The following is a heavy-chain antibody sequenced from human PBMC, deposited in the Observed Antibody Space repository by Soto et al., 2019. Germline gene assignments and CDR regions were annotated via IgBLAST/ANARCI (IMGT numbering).Heavy chain of an antibody. CDR2: ITSKTYGGTA. V-gene: IGHV3-49*04. CDR3: TRLPPETRGFRSGGSCYPLDY. J-gene: IGHJ4*02. Sequence: GSLRLSCSASGFTFGDYAMIWVRQAPGKGLEWVGYITSKTYGGTADYAASVKGRFTISRDDSRSVVYLQMNSLKTEDTAIYYCTRLPPETRGFRSGGSCYPLDYWGQGTLVTVSS. CDR1: GFTFGDYA. D-gene: IGHD2-15*01.